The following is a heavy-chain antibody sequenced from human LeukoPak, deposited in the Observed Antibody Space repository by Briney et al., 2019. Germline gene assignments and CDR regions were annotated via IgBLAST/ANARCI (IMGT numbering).Heavy chain of an antibody. J-gene: IGHJ4*02. CDR3: AKDIVAAGPFFDY. CDR2: ISNSGGTT. CDR1: GFTVSSNY. Sequence: GGSLRLSCAASGFTVSSNYMSWVRQAPGKGLEWVSYISNSGGTTYYADSVKGRFTISRDDAKNSLFLQMNSLRAEDTAVYYCAKDIVAAGPFFDYWGQGILVTVSS. V-gene: IGHV3-11*01. D-gene: IGHD6-13*01.